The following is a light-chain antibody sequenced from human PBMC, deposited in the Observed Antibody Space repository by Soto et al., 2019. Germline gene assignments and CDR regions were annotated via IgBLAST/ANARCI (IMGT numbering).Light chain of an antibody. CDR2: GAS. Sequence: DIVLTQSPDTLSLSPGERATLSCRASQSVSSSYLAWYQQKPGQAPRLLIYGASTRATGIPDRFSGSGSGTDFTLTISRLEPEDFEVYYCQQYNNWPITFGQGTRLEIK. J-gene: IGKJ5*01. CDR1: QSVSSSY. V-gene: IGKV3-20*01. CDR3: QQYNNWPIT.